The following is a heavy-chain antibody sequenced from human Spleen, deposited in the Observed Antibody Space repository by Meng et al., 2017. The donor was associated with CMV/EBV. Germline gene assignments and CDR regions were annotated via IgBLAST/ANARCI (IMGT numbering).Heavy chain of an antibody. J-gene: IGHJ4*02. CDR2: SVPFLGTP. CDR1: GGTFNNYV. Sequence: SVKVSCKASGGTFNNYVFNWVRQAPGQGLEWMGGSVPFLGTPNYAQKYQGRLSITTDKSTSTVYMELSSLRFEDTAIYYCAGGDYESGRYRDYWGQGTLVTVSS. V-gene: IGHV1-69*10. D-gene: IGHD3-10*01. CDR3: AGGDYESGRYRDY.